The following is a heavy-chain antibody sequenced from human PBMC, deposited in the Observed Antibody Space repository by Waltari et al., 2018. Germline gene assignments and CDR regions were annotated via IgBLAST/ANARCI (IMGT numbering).Heavy chain of an antibody. V-gene: IGHV3-48*01. D-gene: IGHD1-7*01. J-gene: IGHJ6*02. CDR2: ITSTSSTK. CDR3: VRNWNYVHGMDV. CDR1: GFTFQPYN. Sequence: EVQLVESGGDLVHPGGSLRLSCAASGFTFQPYNMNWVRQAPGKVLEWVSFITSTSSTKYYADSVEGRFTISRDNAENSLYLQMNSLRAEDTAVYYCVRNWNYVHGMDVWGQGTTVTVSS.